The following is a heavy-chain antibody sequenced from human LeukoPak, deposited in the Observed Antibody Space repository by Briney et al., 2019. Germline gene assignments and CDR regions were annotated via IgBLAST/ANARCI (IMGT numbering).Heavy chain of an antibody. D-gene: IGHD3-3*01. CDR3: ARVSPYYDFWSGYTYGMDV. J-gene: IGHJ6*02. Sequence: ASVKVSCKASGYTFTSYGISWVRQAPGQGLEWMGWISAYNGNTNYAQKLQGRVTMTTDTSTSTAYMELRSLRSDDTAVYYCARVSPYYDFWSGYTYGMDVWGQGTTVTVSS. CDR2: ISAYNGNT. CDR1: GYTFTSYG. V-gene: IGHV1-18*01.